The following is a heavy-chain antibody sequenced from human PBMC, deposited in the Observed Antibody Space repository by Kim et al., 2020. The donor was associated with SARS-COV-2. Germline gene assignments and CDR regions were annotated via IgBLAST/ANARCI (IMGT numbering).Heavy chain of an antibody. V-gene: IGHV3-33*08. CDR3: ARDGYYGSGSDSGATGWFDP. CDR1: GFTFSFYG. J-gene: IGHJ5*02. D-gene: IGHD3-10*01. CDR2: IWYDASNE. Sequence: GGSLRLSCAASGFTFSFYGMHWVRQAPGKGLEWVAVIWYDASNEYYADSVKGRFTISRDDSKNTLYLQMNSLRADDTAVYYCARDGYYGSGSDSGATGWFDPWGQGTLVTVSS.